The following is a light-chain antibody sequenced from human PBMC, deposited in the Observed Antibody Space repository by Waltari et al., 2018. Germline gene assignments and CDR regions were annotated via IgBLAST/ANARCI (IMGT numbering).Light chain of an antibody. V-gene: IGLV2-14*01. CDR3: SSYTSSTTSYV. CDR2: DVS. CDR1: STDVGGYDY. Sequence: QSALTQPASVSGSPGQSITISCTGTSTDVGGYDYVSWYQQHPGKAPRLMIFDVSKRPSGVSTRVSGSKSGNPASLSISGLQAEDEADYYCSSYTSSTTSYVFGTGTKVTVL. J-gene: IGLJ1*01.